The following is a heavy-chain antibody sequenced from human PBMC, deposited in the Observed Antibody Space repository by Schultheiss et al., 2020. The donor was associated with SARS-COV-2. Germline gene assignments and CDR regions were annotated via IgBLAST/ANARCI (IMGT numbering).Heavy chain of an antibody. Sequence: GGSLRLSCAASGFTFSSYWMSWVRQAPGKGLEWVANIKQDGSEIYYVDSVKGRFTISRDNAKNSLYLQMNSLRAEDTAVYYCAREGEGTSCYKCWFDPWGQGTLVTVSS. V-gene: IGHV3-7*03. D-gene: IGHD2-2*02. CDR1: GFTFSSYW. CDR2: IKQDGSEI. CDR3: AREGEGTSCYKCWFDP. J-gene: IGHJ5*02.